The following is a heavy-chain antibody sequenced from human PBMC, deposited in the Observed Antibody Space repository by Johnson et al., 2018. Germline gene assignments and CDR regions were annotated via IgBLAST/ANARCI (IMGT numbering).Heavy chain of an antibody. D-gene: IGHD5-18*01. V-gene: IGHV3-30*03. CDR3: ARGGYSYGFYYYMDV. CDR1: GFTFSTFG. J-gene: IGHJ6*03. Sequence: QVQLVESGGGVVQPGRSLRLSCAASGFTFSTFGMHWVRQAPGKGLEWVAVILYDGSNKYYADSVTGRFTISRDNSKNMLYLQMNSLRAADTAVYYCARGGYSYGFYYYMDVWGKGTTVTVSS. CDR2: ILYDGSNK.